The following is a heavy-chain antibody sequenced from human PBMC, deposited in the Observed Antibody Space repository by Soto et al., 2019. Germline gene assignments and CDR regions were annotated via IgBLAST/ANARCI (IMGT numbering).Heavy chain of an antibody. Sequence: PSETLSLTCTVSSAPVSSSTYTWGWIRQPPGKGLEWIGSIYYGGSTYYNPSLNSRVTVSVDTSKNQFSLKMTSVTAADTAVYYCARHGGGSYYNWFDPWGQGTPVTVSS. D-gene: IGHD1-26*01. V-gene: IGHV4-39*01. J-gene: IGHJ5*02. CDR3: ARHGGGSYYNWFDP. CDR1: SAPVSSSTYT. CDR2: IYYGGST.